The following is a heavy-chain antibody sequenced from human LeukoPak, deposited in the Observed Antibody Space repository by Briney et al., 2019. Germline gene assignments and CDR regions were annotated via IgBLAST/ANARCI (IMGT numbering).Heavy chain of an antibody. CDR3: AKRPRGNYLDPFDY. CDR2: ISYDGSNK. Sequence: PGRSLRLSCAASGITLSSYDMHWVRQAPGKALEWVAVISYDGSNKDYADSVKGRFTISRDNSKNTLDLQMNSLRAEDTAVYYCAKRPRGNYLDPFDYWGQGTLVTVSS. CDR1: GITLSSYD. J-gene: IGHJ4*02. D-gene: IGHD3-10*01. V-gene: IGHV3-30-3*02.